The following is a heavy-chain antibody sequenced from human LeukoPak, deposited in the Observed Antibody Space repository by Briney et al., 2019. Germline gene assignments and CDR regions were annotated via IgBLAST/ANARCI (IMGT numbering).Heavy chain of an antibody. D-gene: IGHD5-18*01. V-gene: IGHV4-59*01. CDR2: IYYSGST. CDR3: ARGRTTANRPGQLYYFDY. CDR1: GGSFSGYY. J-gene: IGHJ4*02. Sequence: SETLSLTCAVYGGSFSGYYWSWIRQPPGKGLEWIGYIYYSGSTNYNPSLKSRVTTSVDTSKNQLSLKLSSVTAADTAVYYCARGRTTANRPGQLYYFDYWGQGTLVTVSS.